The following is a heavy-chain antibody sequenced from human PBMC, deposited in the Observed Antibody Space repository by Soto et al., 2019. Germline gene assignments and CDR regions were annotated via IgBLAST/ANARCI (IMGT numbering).Heavy chain of an antibody. J-gene: IGHJ4*02. D-gene: IGHD3-16*01. CDR2: IYHNGTT. Sequence: QVQLQESGPGLVEPSGTLSLTCGVSGGSIGPPDWWSWVRQSPGKGLEWLGDIYHNGTTNFNPSLKSRLTMSVDKSTNQFSLRLTSVTAADTAVYYCAKVGGVGSMKVFFDFWGQGILVTVTS. CDR3: AKVGGVGSMKVFFDF. V-gene: IGHV4-4*02. CDR1: GGSIGPPDW.